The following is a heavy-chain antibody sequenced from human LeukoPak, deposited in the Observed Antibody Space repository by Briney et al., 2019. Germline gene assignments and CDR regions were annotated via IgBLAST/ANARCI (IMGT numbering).Heavy chain of an antibody. V-gene: IGHV1-8*01. J-gene: IGHJ5*02. D-gene: IGHD3-10*01. Sequence: ASVKVSCKASGYTFTSYDINWVRRATGQGPEWMGWMNPNSGNTGYARKFQGRVTMTRNTSISTAYMELSSLRSEDTAVYYCARNYGSGSYTIWFDPWGQGTLVTVSS. CDR2: MNPNSGNT. CDR3: ARNYGSGSYTIWFDP. CDR1: GYTFTSYD.